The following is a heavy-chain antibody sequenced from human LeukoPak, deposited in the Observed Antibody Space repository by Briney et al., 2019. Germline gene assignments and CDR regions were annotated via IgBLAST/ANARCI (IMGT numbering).Heavy chain of an antibody. CDR1: GYTFTGYY. V-gene: IGHV1-2*02. Sequence: ASVKVSCKASGYTFTGYYMNWVRQAPGQGLEWMGWINPNSGRTNYAHNFQGRVTLTRDPSISTAYMELTGLTSNGTGVYYCARTREYSSTWFFPPFDPWGQGTLVTVSS. D-gene: IGHD6-13*01. CDR3: ARTREYSSTWFFPPFDP. CDR2: INPNSGRT. J-gene: IGHJ5*02.